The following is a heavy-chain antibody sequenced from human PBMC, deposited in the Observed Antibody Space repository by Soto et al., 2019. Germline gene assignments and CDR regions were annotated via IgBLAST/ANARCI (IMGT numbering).Heavy chain of an antibody. CDR3: ATPRQTTAKIFDY. D-gene: IGHD2-21*02. CDR2: ISSDGSTK. V-gene: IGHV3-30*04. CDR1: GFTFRSYF. Sequence: QVQLVESGGGVVQPGMSLRLSCAASGFTFRSYFMHWIRQAPGKGLQWVGVISSDGSTKNYADSVKGRFTISRDDAKKTVYLEMNSLGREDTAVYYCATPRQTTAKIFDYWGQGALVTVSS. J-gene: IGHJ4*02.